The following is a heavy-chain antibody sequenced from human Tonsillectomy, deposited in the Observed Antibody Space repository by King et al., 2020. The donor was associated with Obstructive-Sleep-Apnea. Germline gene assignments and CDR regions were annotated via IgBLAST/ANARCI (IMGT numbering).Heavy chain of an antibody. D-gene: IGHD5-18*01. CDR1: GFTFSSHS. CDR3: ARVEHSYGYHNEYYYAMDV. Sequence: VQLVESGGGLLQPGGSLRLSCAASGFTFSSHSMNWVRQAPGKGLEWVSYISSTSSNIYYADSVEGRFTISRDNAKNSLFLQMNSLRVEDTAVYYCARVEHSYGYHNEYYYAMDVWGQGTTVTVSS. CDR2: ISSTSSNI. J-gene: IGHJ6*02. V-gene: IGHV3-48*04.